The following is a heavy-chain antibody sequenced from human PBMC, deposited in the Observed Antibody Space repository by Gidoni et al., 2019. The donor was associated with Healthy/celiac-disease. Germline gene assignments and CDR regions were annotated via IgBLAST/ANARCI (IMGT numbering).Heavy chain of an antibody. J-gene: IGHJ6*03. CDR2: IIPMFGTA. CDR3: ARGALSGSSYYYYYMDV. Sequence: QVQLVQSGAEVKKPGSSVKVSCNASGGTFSAYAISWVRQAPGQGLEWMGGIIPMFGTANYGQNFQGRVTITADESTSTAYMELSSLRSEDTAVYYCARGALSGSSYYYYYMDVWGKGTTVTVSS. D-gene: IGHD1-26*01. CDR1: GGTFSAYA. V-gene: IGHV1-69*01.